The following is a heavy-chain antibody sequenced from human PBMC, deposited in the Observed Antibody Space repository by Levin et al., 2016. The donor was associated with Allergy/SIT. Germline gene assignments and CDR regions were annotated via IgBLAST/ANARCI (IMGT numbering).Heavy chain of an antibody. D-gene: IGHD3-22*01. CDR3: ATDGAEGSDDTSGLYNFFGR. V-gene: IGHV3-21*06. J-gene: IGHJ5*02. Sequence: GESLKISCAASGFNFRSYDINWVRQAPGKGLEWVSSISSTSSHTYYADSVKGRFTISRDNAKNSLYLQMNSLTAEDTALYYCATDGAEGSDDTSGLYNFFGRWGRGTLVTVSS. CDR2: ISSTSSHT. CDR1: GFNFRSYD.